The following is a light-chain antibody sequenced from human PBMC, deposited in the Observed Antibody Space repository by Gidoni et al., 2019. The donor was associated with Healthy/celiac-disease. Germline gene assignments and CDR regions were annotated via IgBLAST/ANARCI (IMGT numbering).Light chain of an antibody. CDR1: QGIRSY. CDR2: AAS. CDR3: QQYYSYPT. Sequence: AIRITQSPSSFSASTGDRVTITCRASQGIRSYLAWYQQKPGKAPKLLIYAASTLQSGVPSRFSGSGSGTDFTLTISCLQSEDFATYYCQQYYSYPTFGQGTKLEIK. V-gene: IGKV1-8*01. J-gene: IGKJ2*01.